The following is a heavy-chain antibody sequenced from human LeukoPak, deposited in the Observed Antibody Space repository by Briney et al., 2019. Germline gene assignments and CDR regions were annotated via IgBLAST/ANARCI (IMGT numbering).Heavy chain of an antibody. CDR3: AHSMVRGVYYFDY. D-gene: IGHD3-10*01. Sequence: GGSLRLSCAASGFTFDDYGMSWVRQAPGKGLEWVSGINWNGGSTGYADSVKGRFTISRDNAKNSLYLQMNSLRAEDTAVYYCAHSMVRGVYYFDYWGQGTLVTVSS. CDR2: INWNGGST. J-gene: IGHJ4*02. CDR1: GFTFDDYG. V-gene: IGHV3-20*04.